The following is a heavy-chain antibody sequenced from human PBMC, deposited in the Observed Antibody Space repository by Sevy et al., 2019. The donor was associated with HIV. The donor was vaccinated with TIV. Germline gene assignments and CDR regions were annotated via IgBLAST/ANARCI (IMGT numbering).Heavy chain of an antibody. CDR1: GFTFSSHW. J-gene: IGHJ4*02. Sequence: GGSLRLSCAASGFTFSSHWMYWVRQAPGKGLVWVSHINSHGTITNYADSVKGRFTISRDNAKNSVYMQMSSLRVEDTAMYFCASDYFWGQGTLVTVSS. CDR2: INSHGTIT. V-gene: IGHV3-74*01. CDR3: ASDYF.